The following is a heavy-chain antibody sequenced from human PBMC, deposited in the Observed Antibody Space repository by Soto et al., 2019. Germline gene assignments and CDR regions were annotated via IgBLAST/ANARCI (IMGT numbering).Heavy chain of an antibody. CDR2: IYWDDDT. D-gene: IGHD6-19*01. J-gene: IGHJ4*02. CDR3: AHIVVAGLGYYFDY. Sequence: QITLKASGPTLVKPTQTLTLTCTFSGFSLSSTRMAVGWIRQPPGKALEWLALIYWDDDTRYSPFLKSRLTITKDTSKDQVVLTMSHMDPVDTARYYCAHIVVAGLGYYFDYWGQGTLVTVSS. V-gene: IGHV2-5*02. CDR1: GFSLSSTRMA.